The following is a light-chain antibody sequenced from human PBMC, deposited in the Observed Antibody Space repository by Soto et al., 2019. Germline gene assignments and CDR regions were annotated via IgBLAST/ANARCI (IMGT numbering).Light chain of an antibody. CDR3: QQRSNWDT. CDR2: GAS. V-gene: IGKV3-15*01. CDR1: QSLVSN. Sequence: IVMTQSPGSLSVSPGERATLSCRASQSLVSNLAWYQQXPGQAPRVLIYGASTRATGIPARFSGSGSGTEFTLTISSLEPEDVAVDYCQQRSNWDTFGQGTRLEIK. J-gene: IGKJ5*01.